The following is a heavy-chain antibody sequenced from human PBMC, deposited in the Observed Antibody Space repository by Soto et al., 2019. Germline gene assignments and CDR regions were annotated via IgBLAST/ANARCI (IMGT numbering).Heavy chain of an antibody. Sequence: QLQLVQSGAEVKERGSSVKISCKTSGGNFNTYAITWVRQAPGQGLEWIGGIIPMFDIKNVAQRFQGRDTLNTDVTMTTAYMEMTRLRSDDTAVYYCSREAGDHWGQGTLVTVSS. CDR1: GGNFNTYA. V-gene: IGHV1-69*01. CDR2: IIPMFDIK. J-gene: IGHJ4*02. D-gene: IGHD3-10*01. CDR3: SREAGDH.